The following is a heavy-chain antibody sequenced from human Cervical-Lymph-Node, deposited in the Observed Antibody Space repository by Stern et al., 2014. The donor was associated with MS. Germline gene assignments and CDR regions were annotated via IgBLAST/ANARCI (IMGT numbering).Heavy chain of an antibody. D-gene: IGHD3-9*01. CDR1: GASITSGGYY. CDR3: ARSIFH. Sequence: QLQLQESGPGLVKPSQTLSLTCTVSGASITSGGYYWNWIRQHPGKGLEWIGYIYYSGTTYYNPSLKSRVMISLDTSKNEFSLKLSSVTAADTAVYYCARSIFHWGQGTLVTVSS. CDR2: IYYSGTT. J-gene: IGHJ4*02. V-gene: IGHV4-31*03.